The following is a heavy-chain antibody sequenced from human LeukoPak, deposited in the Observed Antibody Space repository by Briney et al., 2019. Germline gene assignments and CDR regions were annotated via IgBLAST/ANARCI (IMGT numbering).Heavy chain of an antibody. CDR2: IYHSGST. CDR1: GGSISSSNW. J-gene: IGHJ3*02. V-gene: IGHV4-4*02. CDR3: ARDRAYDILTGYYDDAFDI. Sequence: SGTLSPTCAVSGGSISSSNWWSWVRQPPGKGLEWIGEIYHSGSTNYNPSLKSRVTISVDKSKNQFSLKLSSVTAADTAVYYCARDRAYDILTGYYDDAFDIWGQGTMVTVSS. D-gene: IGHD3-9*01.